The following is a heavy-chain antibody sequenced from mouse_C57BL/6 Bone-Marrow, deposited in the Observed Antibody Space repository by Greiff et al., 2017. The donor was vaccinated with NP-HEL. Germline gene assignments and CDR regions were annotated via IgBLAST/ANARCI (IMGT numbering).Heavy chain of an antibody. CDR3: ARDYGSSLDYYAMDY. D-gene: IGHD1-1*01. V-gene: IGHV1-82*01. CDR1: GYAFSSSW. Sequence: QVQLKESGPELVKPGASVKISCKASGYAFSSSWMNWVKQRPGKGLEWIGRIYPGDGDTNYNGGCTGKATLTADKSSSTAYMQLSSLTSEDSAVYFCARDYGSSLDYYAMDYWAQRTSVTVSS. CDR2: IYPGDGDT. J-gene: IGHJ4*01.